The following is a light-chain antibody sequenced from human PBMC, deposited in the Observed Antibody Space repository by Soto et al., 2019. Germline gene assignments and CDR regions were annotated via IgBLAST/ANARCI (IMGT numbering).Light chain of an antibody. J-gene: IGKJ4*01. V-gene: IGKV3-15*01. CDR3: QNYNNWIAS. CDR1: QTITSN. CDR2: GES. Sequence: EVVMTQSPATLSLSPGNTVTLSCRANQTITSNLAWYQQKTGQAPRLLIYGESTRATGIPVRLSGSGSGTELNLTISRLQSEDFAVYYCQNYNNWIASFGGGTQVDIK.